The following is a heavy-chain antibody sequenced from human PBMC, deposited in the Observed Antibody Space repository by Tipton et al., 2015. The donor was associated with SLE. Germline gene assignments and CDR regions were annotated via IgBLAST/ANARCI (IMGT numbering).Heavy chain of an antibody. J-gene: IGHJ6*02. CDR1: GGSISSYY. V-gene: IGHV4-59*01. CDR3: ARETTGDTDYYYGMDV. CDR2: IYYSGST. D-gene: IGHD7-27*01. Sequence: LRLSCTVSGGSISSYYWSWIRQPPGKGLEWIGYIYYSGSTNYNPSLKSRVTISVDTSKNQFSLNLSSVTAADTAVYYCARETTGDTDYYYGMDVWGQGTTVTVSS.